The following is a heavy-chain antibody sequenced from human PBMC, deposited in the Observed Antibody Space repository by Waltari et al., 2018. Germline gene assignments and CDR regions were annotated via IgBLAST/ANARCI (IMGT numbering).Heavy chain of an antibody. CDR2: IRSDGGKK. J-gene: IGHJ3*01. Sequence: QVQLLDSGRGVVQPGGCLRLSCSALRLNFSRSGMHWVRQAPGEGLEWVAYIRSDGGKKYYGDSVKGRFTISRDESKSTRYLQMDSLRSEDTAVYYCAGWDATRAFRIWGQGTMVIVSS. CDR3: AGWDATRAFRI. CDR1: RLNFSRSG. V-gene: IGHV3-30*02. D-gene: IGHD2-15*01.